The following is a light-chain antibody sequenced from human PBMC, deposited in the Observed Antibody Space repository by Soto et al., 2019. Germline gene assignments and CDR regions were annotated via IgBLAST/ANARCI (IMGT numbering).Light chain of an antibody. V-gene: IGLV1-51*02. CDR1: SSDVGGYNY. CDR3: GTWDSSLSAGYV. CDR2: ENN. J-gene: IGLJ1*01. Sequence: QSVLTQPPSASGSPGQSVTISCTGTSSDVGGYNYVSWYQQLPGTAPKLLIYENNKRPSGIPDRFSGSKSGTSATLGITGLQTGDEADYYCGTWDSSLSAGYVFGTGTKVTVL.